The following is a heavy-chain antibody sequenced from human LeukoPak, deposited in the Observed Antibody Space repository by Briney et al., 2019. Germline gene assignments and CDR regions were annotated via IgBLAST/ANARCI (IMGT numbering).Heavy chain of an antibody. CDR1: GSRFTSYW. CDR2: IYPGDSDT. J-gene: IGHJ5*02. CDR3: ARQRHMGVTTDWFDP. D-gene: IGHD4-17*01. V-gene: IGHV5-51*01. Sequence: GESLKISCKGSGSRFTSYWIGWVRQMPGKGLEWMGIIYPGDSDTRYSPSFQGQVTISADKSISTAYLQWSSLKASDTAMYYCARQRHMGVTTDWFDPWGQGTLVTVSS.